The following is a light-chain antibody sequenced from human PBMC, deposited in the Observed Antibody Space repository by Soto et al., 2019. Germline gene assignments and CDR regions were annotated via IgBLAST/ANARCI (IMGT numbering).Light chain of an antibody. Sequence: QSVLTQPPSASGTPGQRVTISCSGTSSNIGSRTVNWYQQLPGTAPKLLIYTNNQRPSGGPDRFSGSKYGASASLAISGVQSDDEAADYCSAWYDSLKGWVFGGGTKLTVL. CDR3: SAWYDSLKGWV. CDR1: SSNIGSRT. CDR2: TNN. J-gene: IGLJ3*02. V-gene: IGLV1-44*01.